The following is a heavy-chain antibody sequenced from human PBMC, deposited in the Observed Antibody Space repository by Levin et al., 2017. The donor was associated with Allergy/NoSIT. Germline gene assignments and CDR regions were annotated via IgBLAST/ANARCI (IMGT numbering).Heavy chain of an antibody. Sequence: PGESLKISCAASGFTFSSYWMSWVRQAPGKGLEWVANIKQDGSEKYYVDSVKGRFTISRDNAKNSLYLQMNSLRAEDTAVYYCARVGSGWAARHTYFEYWGQGTLVTVSS. CDR2: IKQDGSEK. CDR3: ARVGSGWAARHTYFEY. D-gene: IGHD3-22*01. J-gene: IGHJ4*02. CDR1: GFTFSSYW. V-gene: IGHV3-7*01.